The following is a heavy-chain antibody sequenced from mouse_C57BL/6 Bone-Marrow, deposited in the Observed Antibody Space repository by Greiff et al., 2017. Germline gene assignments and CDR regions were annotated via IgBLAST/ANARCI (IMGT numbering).Heavy chain of an antibody. CDR2: INPSSGYT. J-gene: IGHJ3*01. Sequence: QVQLQQSGAELVKPGASVKLSCKASGYTFTSSWMHWVKQRPGQGLEWIGYINPSSGYTKYNQKFKDKATLTADKSSSTAYMQLRSLTYEDSAGYYCSRFPGTGAFAYWGQGTLVTVSA. CDR3: SRFPGTGAFAY. CDR1: GYTFTSSW. D-gene: IGHD4-1*01. V-gene: IGHV1-7*01.